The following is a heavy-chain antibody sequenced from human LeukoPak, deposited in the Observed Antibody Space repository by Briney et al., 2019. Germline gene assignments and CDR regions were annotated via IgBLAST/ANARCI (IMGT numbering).Heavy chain of an antibody. CDR1: GYSFTSYW. D-gene: IGHD6-19*01. J-gene: IGHJ4*02. CDR3: ARHTYNNGWWGGDY. Sequence: GESLKISCKGSGYSFTSYWIGCVRQMPGKGLVWMVIIYPVETDTRYSPSFQGHVTISADRSISTAYLQWSSLKASDTAMYYCARHTYNNGWWGGDYWGQGTLVTVSS. V-gene: IGHV5-51*01. CDR2: IYPVETDT.